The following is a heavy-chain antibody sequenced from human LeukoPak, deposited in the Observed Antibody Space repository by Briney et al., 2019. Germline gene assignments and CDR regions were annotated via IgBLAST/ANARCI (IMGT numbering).Heavy chain of an antibody. CDR3: ARSIVGATRGWFDP. CDR2: INPNSGGT. J-gene: IGHJ5*02. Sequence: ASVKVSCKASGYTFTGYYMHWVRQAPGQGLEWMGWINPNSGGTNYAQKFQGRVTMTRDTSISTAYMELSRLRSDDTAVYYCARSIVGATRGWFDPWGQGTLVTVSS. D-gene: IGHD1-26*01. CDR1: GYTFTGYY. V-gene: IGHV1-2*02.